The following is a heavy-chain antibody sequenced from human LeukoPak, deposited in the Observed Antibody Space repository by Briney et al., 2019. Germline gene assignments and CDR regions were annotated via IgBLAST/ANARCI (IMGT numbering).Heavy chain of an antibody. CDR2: IKHDGSED. D-gene: IGHD2-15*01. J-gene: IGHJ4*02. Sequence: WGSLSLSCAASGFTFSNYWMTWVRQAPGKGLEWVANIKHDGSEDYYLYSVKGRFTISRDNAKSSMWLQMNSLRVEETAVYYCAIDQTPFYWGQGSLVTVSS. V-gene: IGHV3-7*01. CDR1: GFTFSNYW. CDR3: AIDQTPFY.